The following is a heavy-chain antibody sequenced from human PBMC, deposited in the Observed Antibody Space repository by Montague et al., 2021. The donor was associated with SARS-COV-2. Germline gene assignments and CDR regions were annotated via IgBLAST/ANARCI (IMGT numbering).Heavy chain of an antibody. Sequence: SETLSLTCTVSGDSITNNYYWGWIRQPPGKGLAWIGTIHHSGTTYYNPSLKSRATISVDTSNNQFSMKLTSVTAADTAVYYCARRHIVASNRAFDYWGQGTLVTVSS. CDR2: IHHSGTT. D-gene: IGHD2-21*01. J-gene: IGHJ4*02. CDR3: ARRHIVASNRAFDY. CDR1: GDSITNNYY. V-gene: IGHV4-38-2*02.